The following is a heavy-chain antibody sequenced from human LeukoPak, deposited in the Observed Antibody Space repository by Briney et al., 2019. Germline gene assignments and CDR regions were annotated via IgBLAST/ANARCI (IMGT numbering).Heavy chain of an antibody. D-gene: IGHD2-2*01. V-gene: IGHV3-21*06. J-gene: IGHJ6*02. CDR2: KSSSNNYI. CDR1: GVTFRKHR. Sequence: GGSLRLSCAASGVTFRKHRMHWVRHTPGKGLEWVASKSSSNNYILYGESVRGRFTISRDNANNSLSLHINSLSAEDTGVYYCARDPVVVVPAPTPGTSSYYYYKGLDVWGQGTTVTVSS. CDR3: ARDPVVVVPAPTPGTSSYYYYKGLDV.